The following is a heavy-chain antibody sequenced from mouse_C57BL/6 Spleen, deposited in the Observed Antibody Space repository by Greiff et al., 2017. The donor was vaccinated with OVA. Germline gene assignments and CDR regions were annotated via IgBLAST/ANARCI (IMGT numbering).Heavy chain of an antibody. Sequence: QVQLQQPGAELVKPGASVKLSCKASGYTFTSYWMHWVKQRPGQGLEWIGMIHPTSGSTNYNEKFTSKATLTVDKSSSTAYMQLSSLTSEDSAVYDSAREEYDEGAWFAYWGQGTRVTGSA. CDR3: AREEYDEGAWFAY. D-gene: IGHD2-14*01. V-gene: IGHV1-64*01. J-gene: IGHJ3*01. CDR2: IHPTSGST. CDR1: GYTFTSYW.